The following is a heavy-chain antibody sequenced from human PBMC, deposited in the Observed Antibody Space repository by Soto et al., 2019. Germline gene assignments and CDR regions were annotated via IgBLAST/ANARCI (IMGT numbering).Heavy chain of an antibody. J-gene: IGHJ3*02. CDR3: AKDLPDIVLMVYAMGGAFEI. CDR2: LSGSGGST. D-gene: IGHD2-8*01. V-gene: IGHV3-23*01. CDR1: GFTFSSYA. Sequence: EVQLLESGGGLVQPGGSLRLSCAASGFTFSSYAMSWVRPAPGKGLEWVSALSGSGGSTYYADSVKGRFTISRDYPKNTLYLQMNSLRAEDTAVYFCAKDLPDIVLMVYAMGGAFEIWGQGTMVTVSS.